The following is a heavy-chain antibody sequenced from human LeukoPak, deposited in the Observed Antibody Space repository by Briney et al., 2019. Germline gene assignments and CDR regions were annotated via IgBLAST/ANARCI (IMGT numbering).Heavy chain of an antibody. D-gene: IGHD6-13*01. V-gene: IGHV1-46*01. CDR3: ARDSGQQLVSDY. J-gene: IGHJ4*02. CDR2: INPSSGST. CDR1: GYTFTSFY. Sequence: ASVKVSCKASGYTFTSFYMHWVRQAPGQGLEWMGIINPSSGSTSYAQRFQGRVTMTRDMSTSTVYMELSSLRSEDTAVYYCARDSGQQLVSDYWGQGTLVTVSS.